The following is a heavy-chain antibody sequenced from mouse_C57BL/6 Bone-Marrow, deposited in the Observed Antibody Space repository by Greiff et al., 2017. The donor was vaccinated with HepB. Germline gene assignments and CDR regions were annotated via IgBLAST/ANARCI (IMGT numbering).Heavy chain of an antibody. CDR2: ISSGGDYI. CDR1: GFTFSSYA. Sequence: DVKVEESGEGLVKPGGSLKLSCAASGFTFSSYAMSWVRQTPEKRLEWVAYISSGGDYIYYADTVKGRFTISRDNARNTLYLQMSSLKSEDTAMYYCTRRITTVPFAYWGQGTLVTVSA. D-gene: IGHD1-1*01. V-gene: IGHV5-9-1*02. CDR3: TRRITTVPFAY. J-gene: IGHJ3*01.